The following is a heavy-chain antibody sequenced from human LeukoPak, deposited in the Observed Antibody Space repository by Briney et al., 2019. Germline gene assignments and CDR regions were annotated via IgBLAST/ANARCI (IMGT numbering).Heavy chain of an antibody. CDR2: ITDSGGAT. CDR3: AKAYTRSWYAAFDI. D-gene: IGHD6-13*01. Sequence: GGSLRLSCAASGFPFTDYAISWVRQAPGKGLEWVSAITDSGGATYYADSVKGRFTISRDNSKNTLYLQMNSLRGDDTAIYYCAKAYTRSWYAAFDIWGQGTMVTISS. V-gene: IGHV3-23*01. J-gene: IGHJ3*02. CDR1: GFPFTDYA.